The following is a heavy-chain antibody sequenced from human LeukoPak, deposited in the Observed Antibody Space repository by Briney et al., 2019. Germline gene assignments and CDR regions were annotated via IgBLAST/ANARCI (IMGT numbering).Heavy chain of an antibody. Sequence: GGSLRLSCAASGSTFSSYGMHWVRQAPGKGLEWVAVIWYDGSNKYYADSVKGRFTISRDNSKNTLYLQMNSLRAEDTAVYYCARELYYDSSGYSLGLLDYWGQGTLVTVSS. CDR3: ARELYYDSSGYSLGLLDY. CDR1: GSTFSSYG. CDR2: IWYDGSNK. D-gene: IGHD3-22*01. J-gene: IGHJ4*02. V-gene: IGHV3-33*01.